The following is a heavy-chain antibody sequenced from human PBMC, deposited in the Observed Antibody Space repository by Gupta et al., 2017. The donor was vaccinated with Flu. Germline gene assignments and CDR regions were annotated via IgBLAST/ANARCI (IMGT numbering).Heavy chain of an antibody. CDR2: IRGSGSNT. Sequence: EVQLLESGGGLAQPGGSLRLSCAASGFTFSSYVMRWVRQAPGKGLEWVSTIRGSGSNTYYADSVKGRFTISGDSSKKTVYLQMNSLRAEDTAVYYCAKGANWAFEIWGQGTMVTVSS. D-gene: IGHD1-1*01. CDR1: GFTFSSYV. CDR3: AKGANWAFEI. J-gene: IGHJ3*02. V-gene: IGHV3-23*01.